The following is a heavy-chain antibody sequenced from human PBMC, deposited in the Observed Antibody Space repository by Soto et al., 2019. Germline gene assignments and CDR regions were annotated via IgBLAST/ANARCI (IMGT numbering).Heavy chain of an antibody. CDR2: MNPNSGNT. CDR3: ASLTWANLHYDAMDV. Sequence: QVQLVQSGAEVKKPGASVKVSCKASGYTFTSYDINWVRQATGQGLEWMGWMNPNSGNTGYAQKFQGRVTMTRNTSIRTAYMELRSVRSEDTAVYYCASLTWANLHYDAMDVWGQGTTVTVSS. D-gene: IGHD7-27*01. V-gene: IGHV1-8*01. J-gene: IGHJ6*02. CDR1: GYTFTSYD.